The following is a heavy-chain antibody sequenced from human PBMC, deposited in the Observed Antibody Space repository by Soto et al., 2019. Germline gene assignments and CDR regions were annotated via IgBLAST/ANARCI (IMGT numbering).Heavy chain of an antibody. CDR1: GFDFSSYG. CDR2: ISYDGSNE. D-gene: IGHD3-22*01. CDR3: AKDTYFYDTSGYYIFDY. Sequence: PGGSLRLSCASSGFDFSSYGIHWVRQATGKGLEWVAGISYDGSNEHYTDSVKGRFTISRDNSKNTLYLQMNSLRAEDTAVYYCAKDTYFYDTSGYYIFDYWGQGTLVTVSS. J-gene: IGHJ4*02. V-gene: IGHV3-30*18.